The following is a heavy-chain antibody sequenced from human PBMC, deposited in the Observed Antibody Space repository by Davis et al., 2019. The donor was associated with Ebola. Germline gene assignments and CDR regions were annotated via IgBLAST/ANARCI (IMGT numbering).Heavy chain of an antibody. CDR2: IKQDGSEK. D-gene: IGHD3-16*01. CDR1: GFTFSSYW. CDR3: ARDPPHYVWGSYSASDY. V-gene: IGHV3-7*01. J-gene: IGHJ4*02. Sequence: GESLKISCAASGFTFSSYWMSWVRQAPGKGLEWVANIKQDGSEKYYVDSVKGRFTISRDNAKNSLYLQMNSLRAEDTDVYYCARDPPHYVWGSYSASDYWGQGTLVTVSS.